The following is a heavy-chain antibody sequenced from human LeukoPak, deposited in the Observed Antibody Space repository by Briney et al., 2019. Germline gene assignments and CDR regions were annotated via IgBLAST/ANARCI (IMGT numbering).Heavy chain of an antibody. CDR3: ATRYGGNY. Sequence: ASVKVSCKASGYTFTSYGISWVRQAPGQGLEWMGWISAYNGNTNYAQKFQGRVTMTRNTSISTAYMELSSLRSEDTAVYYCATRYGGNYWGQGTLVTVSS. V-gene: IGHV1-18*01. CDR2: ISAYNGNT. D-gene: IGHD4-17*01. J-gene: IGHJ4*02. CDR1: GYTFTSYG.